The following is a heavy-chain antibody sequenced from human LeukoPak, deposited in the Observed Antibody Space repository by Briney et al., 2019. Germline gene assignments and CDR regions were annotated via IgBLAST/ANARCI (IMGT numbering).Heavy chain of an antibody. CDR2: ISSSSSYI. D-gene: IGHD6-19*01. CDR3: ASGIAVADAFDI. CDR1: GFTFSSYS. Sequence: PGGSLRLSCAASGFTFSSYSMNWVRQAPGKGLEWVSSISSSSSYIYYADSVKGRFTISRDNAKNSLYLQMNSLRAEDTAVHYCASGIAVADAFDIWGQGTMVTVSS. J-gene: IGHJ3*02. V-gene: IGHV3-21*01.